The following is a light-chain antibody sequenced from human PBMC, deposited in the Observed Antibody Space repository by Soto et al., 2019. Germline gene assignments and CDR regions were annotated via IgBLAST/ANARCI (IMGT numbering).Light chain of an antibody. CDR1: QSLLHTDGMTY. Sequence: IVMTQSPLSLAVTPGQPASISCKSSQSLLHTDGMTYLNWYLQRPGQPPQFLIYELSNRFSGVPDRCSGSGSGTDFTLRISRVEAEDVGVYYCMQTIQLLWTFGQGTKLEIQ. CDR3: MQTIQLLWT. CDR2: ELS. V-gene: IGKV2D-29*01. J-gene: IGKJ2*02.